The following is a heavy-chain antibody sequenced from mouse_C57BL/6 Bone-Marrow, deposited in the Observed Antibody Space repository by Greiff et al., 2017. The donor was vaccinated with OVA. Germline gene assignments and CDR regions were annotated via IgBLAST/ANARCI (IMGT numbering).Heavy chain of an antibody. CDR3: APLYGSSVDY. CDR1: GYTFTSYW. CDR2: IDPSDSYT. Sequence: VQLQQPGAELVKPGASVKLSCKASGYTFTSYWMQWVKQRPGQGLEWIGEIDPSDSYTNYNQKFKGKATLTVDTSSSTAYMQLSSLTSEDSAVYYCAPLYGSSVDYWGQGTTLTVSS. V-gene: IGHV1-50*01. J-gene: IGHJ2*01. D-gene: IGHD1-1*01.